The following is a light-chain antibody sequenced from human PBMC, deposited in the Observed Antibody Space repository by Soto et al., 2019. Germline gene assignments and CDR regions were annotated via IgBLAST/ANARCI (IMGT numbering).Light chain of an antibody. J-gene: IGKJ1*01. CDR1: QSVSSSH. CDR3: QQYGSSRPWT. V-gene: IGKV3-20*01. Sequence: IVLTQSPGTLSLSPGERATLSCRASQSVSSSHLAWYQQTPGQAPRLLIYGASSRATGIPDRFSGSGSGTDFTLTISRLEPEDFAVYYCQQYGSSRPWTFGQGTKVDIK. CDR2: GAS.